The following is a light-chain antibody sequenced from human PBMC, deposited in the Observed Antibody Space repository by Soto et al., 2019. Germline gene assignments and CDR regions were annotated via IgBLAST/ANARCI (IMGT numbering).Light chain of an antibody. Sequence: QSVLTQPASVSRSPGLSITIFCTGTSSDFAVYTYVSWYQLHPRKAPKLRSYEVNIRSSGVSNRFAGSKSGNTASLTISGLQAEDEADYYGSSHNTIGTLQVFGPGTKVTGL. CDR3: SSHNTIGTLQV. CDR2: EVN. J-gene: IGLJ1*01. CDR1: SSDFAVYTY. V-gene: IGLV2-14*01.